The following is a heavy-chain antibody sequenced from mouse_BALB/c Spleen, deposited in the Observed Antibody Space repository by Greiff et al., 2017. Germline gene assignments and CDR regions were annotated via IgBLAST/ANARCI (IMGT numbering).Heavy chain of an antibody. CDR3: ARRGFYYGSSYWYFDV. Sequence: EVMLVESGGGLVQPGGSLKLSCAASGFDFSRYWMSWVRQAPGKGLEWIGEINPDSSTINYTPSLKDKFIISRDNAKNTLYLQMSKVRSEDTALYYCARRGFYYGSSYWYFDVWGAGTTVTVSS. D-gene: IGHD1-1*01. CDR2: INPDSSTI. CDR1: GFDFSRYW. J-gene: IGHJ1*01. V-gene: IGHV4-1*02.